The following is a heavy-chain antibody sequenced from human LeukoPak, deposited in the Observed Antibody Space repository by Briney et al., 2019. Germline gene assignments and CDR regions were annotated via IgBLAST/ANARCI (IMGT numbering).Heavy chain of an antibody. D-gene: IGHD6-13*01. CDR2: IWYGGSNK. Sequence: PGGSLRLSCAASGFTFSSYGMHWVRQAPGKGLEWVAVIWYGGSNKYYADSVKGRFTISRDNSKNTLYLQMNSLRAEDTAVYYCAREQQQLATPRDAFDIWGQGTMVTVSS. V-gene: IGHV3-33*08. J-gene: IGHJ3*02. CDR1: GFTFSSYG. CDR3: AREQQQLATPRDAFDI.